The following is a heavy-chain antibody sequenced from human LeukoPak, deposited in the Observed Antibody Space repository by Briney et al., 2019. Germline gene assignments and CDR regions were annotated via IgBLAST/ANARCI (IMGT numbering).Heavy chain of an antibody. Sequence: ASVKVSCKASGYTFTGYYMHWVRQAPGQGLEWMGWINPNSGGTNYAQKFQGRVTMTRDTSISTAYMELSRLRSDDTAVYYCARDPYYYDSSGAYYYYYYMDVWGKGTTVTVSS. CDR2: INPNSGGT. V-gene: IGHV1-2*02. CDR1: GYTFTGYY. J-gene: IGHJ6*03. CDR3: ARDPYYYDSSGAYYYYYYMDV. D-gene: IGHD3-22*01.